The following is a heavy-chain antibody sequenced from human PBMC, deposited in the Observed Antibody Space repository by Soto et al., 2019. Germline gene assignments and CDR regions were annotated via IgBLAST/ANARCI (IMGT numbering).Heavy chain of an antibody. CDR1: GGSFSGYY. V-gene: IGHV4-34*01. CDR3: ADSKISGRPCEFFPH. Sequence: SETLSLTCAVYGGSFSGYYWSWIRQPPGKGLEWIGEINHSGSTNYNPSLKSRVTISVDTSKNQFSLKLSSVTAADTAVYYCADSKISGRPCEFFPHWGQGTLVTVSS. D-gene: IGHD6-13*01. CDR2: INHSGST. J-gene: IGHJ1*01.